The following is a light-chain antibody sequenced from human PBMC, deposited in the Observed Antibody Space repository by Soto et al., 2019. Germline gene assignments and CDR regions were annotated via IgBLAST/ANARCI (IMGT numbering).Light chain of an antibody. Sequence: QSALTQPASVSGSPGQSTAISCTGTSSDIGAYNFVSWYQQHPGKAPKLMIYDVSTRPSGVSNRFSGSKSGNTASLTISGLQAEDEADYYCASYSGSNTLVVFGGGTKLTVL. CDR3: ASYSGSNTLVV. J-gene: IGLJ3*02. CDR1: SSDIGAYNF. CDR2: DVS. V-gene: IGLV2-14*03.